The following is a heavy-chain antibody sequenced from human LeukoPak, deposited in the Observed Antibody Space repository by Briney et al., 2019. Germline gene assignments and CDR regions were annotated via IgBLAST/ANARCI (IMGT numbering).Heavy chain of an antibody. CDR1: GFTVSTNS. J-gene: IGHJ4*02. CDR3: ARRAGDYSHPYDY. Sequence: GGSLRLSCTVSGFTVSTNSMSWVRQAPGKGLEWVSFIYSDNTHYSDSVKGRFTISRDNSKNTFHLQMNSLRAEDTAVYYCARRAGDYSHPYDYWGQGTLVTVSS. D-gene: IGHD3-22*01. CDR2: IYSDNT. V-gene: IGHV3-53*01.